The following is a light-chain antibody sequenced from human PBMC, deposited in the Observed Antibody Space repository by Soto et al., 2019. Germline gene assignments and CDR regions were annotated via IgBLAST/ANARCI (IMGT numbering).Light chain of an antibody. V-gene: IGKV3-15*01. Sequence: EIVLTQSPATLSVSPGERVTLSCRASQTIRSDLAWYQQKPGQAPRLLISDASTRATGIPARFNGSGSGTEFTLAISSLQSEDFAIYYCHQYNTWPLTFGGGTKVDI. CDR2: DAS. J-gene: IGKJ4*01. CDR3: HQYNTWPLT. CDR1: QTIRSD.